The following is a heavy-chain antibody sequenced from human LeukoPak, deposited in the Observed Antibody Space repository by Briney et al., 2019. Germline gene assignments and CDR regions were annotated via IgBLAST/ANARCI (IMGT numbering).Heavy chain of an antibody. CDR3: AREYYYGSGSAKYYYYGMDV. CDR2: IYSGGST. J-gene: IGHJ6*02. V-gene: IGHV3-66*01. Sequence: QAGGSLRLSCAASGFTVSSNYMSWVRQAPGKGLEWVSVIYSGGSTYYADSVKGRFTISRDNSKNTLYLQMNSLRAEDTAVYYCAREYYYGSGSAKYYYYGMDVWGQGTTVTVSS. D-gene: IGHD3-10*01. CDR1: GFTVSSNY.